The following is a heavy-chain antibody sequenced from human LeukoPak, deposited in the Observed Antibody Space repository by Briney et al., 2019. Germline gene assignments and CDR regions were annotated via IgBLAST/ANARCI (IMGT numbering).Heavy chain of an antibody. CDR3: ATMGSGSYFNY. V-gene: IGHV4-34*01. D-gene: IGHD1-26*01. J-gene: IGHJ4*02. CDR2: INQSGST. Sequence: SETLSLTCGVYGGPFSIYCWNWIRQSPGEGLEWIGEINQSGSTKYNPSLKSRVTISVDTSKNQFSLKLSSVAAADTAVYYYATMGSGSYFNYWGQGSLVTVSS. CDR1: GGPFSIYC.